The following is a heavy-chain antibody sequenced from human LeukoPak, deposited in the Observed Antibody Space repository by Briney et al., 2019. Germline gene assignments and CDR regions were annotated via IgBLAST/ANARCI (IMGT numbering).Heavy chain of an antibody. CDR1: GYTFTSYG. CDR2: IIPIFGTA. D-gene: IGHD4-17*01. J-gene: IGHJ2*01. V-gene: IGHV1-69*13. Sequence: GASVKVSCKASGYTFTSYGISWVRQAPGQGLEWMGGIIPIFGTANYAQKFQGRVTITADESTSTAYMELSSLRSEDTAVYYCARRSHGDHASYWYFDLWGRGTLVTVSS. CDR3: ARRSHGDHASYWYFDL.